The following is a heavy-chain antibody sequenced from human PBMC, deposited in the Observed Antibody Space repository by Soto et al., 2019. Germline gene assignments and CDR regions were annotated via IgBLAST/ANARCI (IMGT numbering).Heavy chain of an antibody. V-gene: IGHV3-30*18. CDR1: GFTFSSYG. Sequence: GGSLRLSCAASGFTFSSYGMHWVRQAPGKGLEWVAVISYDGSNKYYADSVKGRFTISRDNSKNTLYLRMNSLRAEDTAVYYCAKIPVDYYDSSGYYDYWGQGTLVTVSS. J-gene: IGHJ4*02. CDR2: ISYDGSNK. CDR3: AKIPVDYYDSSGYYDY. D-gene: IGHD3-22*01.